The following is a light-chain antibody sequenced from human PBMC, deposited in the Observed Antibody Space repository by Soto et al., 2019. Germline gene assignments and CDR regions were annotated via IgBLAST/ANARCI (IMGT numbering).Light chain of an antibody. CDR2: DAS. Sequence: DIQMTQSPSTLSASVGDRVTITCRASQSISSWLAWYQQKPGKAPKLLIYDASSLESGVPPRFSGSGSGTEFTLTINSLRPEDFASYYCQQSYSSSPITFGPGTRLEI. CDR1: QSISSW. V-gene: IGKV1-5*01. J-gene: IGKJ5*01. CDR3: QQSYSSSPIT.